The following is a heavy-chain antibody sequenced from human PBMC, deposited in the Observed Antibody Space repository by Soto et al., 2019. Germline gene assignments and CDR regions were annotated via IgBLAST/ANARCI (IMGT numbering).Heavy chain of an antibody. D-gene: IGHD3-3*01. CDR2: INHSGST. CDR1: GGSFSGYY. CDR3: ARIFGVVIIRVYYYYRMDV. Sequence: SETLSLTCAGYGGSFSGYYWSWIRQPPGKGLEWIGEINHSGSTNYNPSLKSRVTISVDTSKNQFSLKLSSVTAADTAVYYCARIFGVVIIRVYYYYRMDVWGQVTTVT. J-gene: IGHJ6*02. V-gene: IGHV4-34*01.